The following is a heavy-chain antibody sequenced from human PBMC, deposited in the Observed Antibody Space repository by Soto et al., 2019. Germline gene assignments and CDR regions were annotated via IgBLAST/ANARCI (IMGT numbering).Heavy chain of an antibody. CDR3: TTEYRDFWSGYPVDYYGMDV. D-gene: IGHD3-3*01. CDR2: IKSKTDGGTT. J-gene: IGHJ6*02. V-gene: IGHV3-15*07. Sequence: PGGSLRLSCAASGFTFSNAWMNWVRQAPGKGLEWVGRIKSKTDGGTTDYAAPVKGRFTISRDDSKNTLYLQMNSLKTEDTAVYYCTTEYRDFWSGYPVDYYGMDVWGQGTTVTVSS. CDR1: GFTFSNAW.